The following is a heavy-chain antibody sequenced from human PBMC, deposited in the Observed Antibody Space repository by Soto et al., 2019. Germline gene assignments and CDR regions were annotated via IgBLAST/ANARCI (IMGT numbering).Heavy chain of an antibody. CDR3: PRAGYRGTWYYFDN. J-gene: IGHJ4*02. D-gene: IGHD6-13*01. CDR2: IYNDGTT. V-gene: IGHV3-53*04. Sequence: EVQLVESGGGLVQPGGSLRLSCAASGFTVSSYYISWVRQAPGKGLEWVSIIYNDGTTYYADSVRGRFTISRHNSKNTVYLQMNSLRPEDTAVYYCPRAGYRGTWYYFDNWGLGTLVTVSS. CDR1: GFTVSSYY.